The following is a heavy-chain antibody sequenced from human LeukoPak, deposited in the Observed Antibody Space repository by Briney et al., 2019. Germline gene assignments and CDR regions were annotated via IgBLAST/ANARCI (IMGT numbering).Heavy chain of an antibody. CDR3: AKDGEITFGGVMIGYFDY. D-gene: IGHD3-16*01. CDR2: IRYDGSNK. V-gene: IGHV3-30*02. CDR1: GFTFSSYG. Sequence: GGSLRLSCAASGFTFSSYGMHWVRQAPGKGLEWVAFIRYDGSNKYYADSVRGRFTISRDNSKNTLYLQMNSLRAEDTAVHYCAKDGEITFGGVMIGYFDYWGQGTLVTVSS. J-gene: IGHJ4*02.